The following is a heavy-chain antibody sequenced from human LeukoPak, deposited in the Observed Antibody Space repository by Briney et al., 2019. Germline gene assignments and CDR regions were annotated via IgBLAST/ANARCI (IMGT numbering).Heavy chain of an antibody. CDR1: GGTFSSYA. Sequence: SVKVSCKASGGTFSSYAISWVRQAPGQGGEWMGRIIPILGIANYAQKFQGRVTITADKSTSTAYMELSSLRSQATAVYYCAMDGYSYYFDYWGQGTLVTVSS. D-gene: IGHD5-24*01. CDR3: AMDGYSYYFDY. CDR2: IIPILGIA. J-gene: IGHJ4*02. V-gene: IGHV1-69*04.